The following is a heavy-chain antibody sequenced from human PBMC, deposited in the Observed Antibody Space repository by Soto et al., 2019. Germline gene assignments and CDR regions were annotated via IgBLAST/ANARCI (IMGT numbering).Heavy chain of an antibody. Sequence: GALSVSSSASGFTCRTYPTHWVRQAPGKGLVWVSRVSHDWSTTGYADSVKGRLTISRDNSKQTLYLQMTSLRDEDRGGYYCARELDWVLYDHWGRGKPVTVSS. CDR1: GFTCRTYP. D-gene: IGHD3-3*01. V-gene: IGHV3-74*01. CDR2: VSHDWSTT. CDR3: ARELDWVLYDH. J-gene: IGHJ5*02.